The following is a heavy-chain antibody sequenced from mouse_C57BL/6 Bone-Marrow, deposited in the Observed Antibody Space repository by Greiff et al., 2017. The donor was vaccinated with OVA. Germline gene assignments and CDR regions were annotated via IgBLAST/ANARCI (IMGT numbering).Heavy chain of an antibody. V-gene: IGHV7-3*01. CDR2: IRNKANGYTP. D-gene: IGHD2-5*01. CDR3: ARSYSNYVYWYFDV. Sequence: EVQGVESGGGLVQPGGSLSLSCAASGFTFTDYYMSWVRQPPGKALEWLGFIRNKANGYTPEYSASVKGRFTISRDNSQSILYLQMNALRAEDSATYYCARSYSNYVYWYFDVWGTGTTVTVSS. CDR1: GFTFTDYY. J-gene: IGHJ1*03.